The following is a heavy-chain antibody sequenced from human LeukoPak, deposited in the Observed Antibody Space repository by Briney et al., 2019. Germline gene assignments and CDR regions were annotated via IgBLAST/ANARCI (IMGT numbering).Heavy chain of an antibody. Sequence: GGSLRLPCAASGFTFSIHGMSWVRQAPGKGLEWVSAISGSDGSTYYADSVKGRFTISRDNSKNTLYLQMNSLRAEDTAVYHCAKDSPILTSWGQGTLVTVSS. J-gene: IGHJ5*02. D-gene: IGHD2-21*01. CDR2: ISGSDGST. V-gene: IGHV3-23*01. CDR3: AKDSPILTS. CDR1: GFTFSIHG.